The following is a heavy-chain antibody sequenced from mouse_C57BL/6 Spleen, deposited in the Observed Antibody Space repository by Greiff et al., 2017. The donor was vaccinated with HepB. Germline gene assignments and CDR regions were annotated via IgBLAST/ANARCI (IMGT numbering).Heavy chain of an antibody. Sequence: QVQLQQPGAELVKPGASVKVSCKASGYTFTSYWMHWVKQRPGQGLEWIGRIHPSDSDTNYNQKFKGKATLTVDKSSSTAYMQLSSLTSEDSAVYYCAIEADSSGYVRAWFAYWGQGTLVTVSA. CDR1: GYTFTSYW. V-gene: IGHV1-74*01. J-gene: IGHJ3*01. D-gene: IGHD3-2*02. CDR2: IHPSDSDT. CDR3: AIEADSSGYVRAWFAY.